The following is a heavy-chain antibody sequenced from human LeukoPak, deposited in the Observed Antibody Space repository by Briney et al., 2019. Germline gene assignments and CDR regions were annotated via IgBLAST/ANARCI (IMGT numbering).Heavy chain of an antibody. CDR2: INPSGGSA. J-gene: IGHJ5*02. Sequence: ASVTISCKASGYTFTSYYLHWVRQAPGQGLEWIGIINPSGGSASYAHKFQGRVTMTRDTSTSTVYLELSSLRSGDTAVYYCARATQSWFDPWGQGTLVTVSS. CDR1: GYTFTSYY. CDR3: ARATQSWFDP. V-gene: IGHV1-46*01.